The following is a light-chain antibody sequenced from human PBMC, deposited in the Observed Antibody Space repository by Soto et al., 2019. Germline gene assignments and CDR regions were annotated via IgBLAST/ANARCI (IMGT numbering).Light chain of an antibody. CDR3: CSYTRSSSYV. V-gene: IGLV2-23*01. CDR2: EGS. J-gene: IGLJ1*01. CDR1: SSDVGGYNF. Sequence: QLVLTQPASVSGSPGQSITISCTGTSSDVGGYNFVSWYQQHPGKAPKLLISEGSERPSGVSYRFSGSKSGNTASLTISGLQAEDEADYYCCSYTRSSSYVFGTGTKLTVL.